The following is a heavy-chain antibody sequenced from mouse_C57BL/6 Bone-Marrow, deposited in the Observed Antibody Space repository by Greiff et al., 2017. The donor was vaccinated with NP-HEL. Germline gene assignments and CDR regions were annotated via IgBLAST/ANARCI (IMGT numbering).Heavy chain of an antibody. CDR3: ASTMITPYWYFDV. Sequence: EVQLVESGGGLVKPGGSLKLSCAASGFTFSDYGMHWVRQAPEKGLEWVAYISSGSSTIYYADTMKGRFTITRDNAKNTLFLQITSLRSEDTAMYYCASTMITPYWYFDVWGTGTTVTVSS. V-gene: IGHV5-17*01. CDR1: GFTFSDYG. CDR2: ISSGSSTI. D-gene: IGHD2-4*01. J-gene: IGHJ1*03.